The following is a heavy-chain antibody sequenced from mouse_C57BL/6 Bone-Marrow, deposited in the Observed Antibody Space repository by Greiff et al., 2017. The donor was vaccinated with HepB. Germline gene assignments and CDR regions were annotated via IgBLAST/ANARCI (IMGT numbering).Heavy chain of an antibody. Sequence: QVQLQQPGAELVKPGASVKLSCKAPGYTFTSYWMHWVKQRPGQGLEWIGMIHPNSGSTNYNEKFKSKATLTVDKSSSTAYMQLSSLTSEDSAVYYCATTGTVPFAYWGQGTLVTVSA. D-gene: IGHD4-1*02. V-gene: IGHV1-64*01. CDR3: ATTGTVPFAY. CDR2: IHPNSGST. J-gene: IGHJ3*01. CDR1: GYTFTSYW.